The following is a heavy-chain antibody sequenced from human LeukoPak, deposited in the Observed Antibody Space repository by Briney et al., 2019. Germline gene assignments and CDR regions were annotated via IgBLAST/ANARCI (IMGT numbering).Heavy chain of an antibody. D-gene: IGHD2-8*02. CDR3: ARAGLKFTNWFDP. Sequence: GGSLRLSCAASGFTFSSYAMHWVRQAPGKGLEWVAVISYDGSNKYYADSVKGRFTISRDNSKNTLYLQMNSLRAEDTAVYYCARAGLKFTNWFDPWGQGTLVTVSS. J-gene: IGHJ5*02. V-gene: IGHV3-30-3*01. CDR2: ISYDGSNK. CDR1: GFTFSSYA.